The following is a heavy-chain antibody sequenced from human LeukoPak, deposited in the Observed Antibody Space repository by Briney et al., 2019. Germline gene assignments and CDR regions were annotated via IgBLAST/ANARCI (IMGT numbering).Heavy chain of an antibody. V-gene: IGHV4-59*08. CDR1: GGSISGYY. J-gene: IGHJ5*02. Sequence: SETLSLTCTVSGGSISGYYWSWIRQPPGKGLEWIGYIYYSGSTNYNPSLKSRVTISVDTSKNQFSLKLSSVTAADTAVYYCARQRRRLRFLEWLPPGGGWFDPWGQGTLVTVSS. CDR2: IYYSGST. CDR3: ARQRRRLRFLEWLPPGGGWFDP. D-gene: IGHD3-3*01.